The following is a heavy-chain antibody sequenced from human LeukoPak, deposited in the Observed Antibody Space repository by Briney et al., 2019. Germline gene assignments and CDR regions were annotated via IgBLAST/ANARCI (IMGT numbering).Heavy chain of an antibody. CDR3: ARESQFYCSGGSCYGEDAFDI. V-gene: IGHV5-51*01. D-gene: IGHD2-15*01. J-gene: IGHJ3*02. Sequence: GESLKISCQGSGYSFTSYWIGWVRQLPGKGLEWMGIIYPGDSDTRCSPSFQGQVTISADKSISTAYLQWSSLKASDTAMYYCARESQFYCSGGSCYGEDAFDIWGQGTMVTVSS. CDR2: IYPGDSDT. CDR1: GYSFTSYW.